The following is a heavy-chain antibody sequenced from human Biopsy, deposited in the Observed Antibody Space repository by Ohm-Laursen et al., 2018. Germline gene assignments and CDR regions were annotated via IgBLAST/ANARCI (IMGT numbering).Heavy chain of an antibody. V-gene: IGHV3-23*01. CDR2: ISGSGAST. CDR3: ARRGWGSGSSPFDY. Sequence: SLRFSCAASGFTFSSYAVSWVRQAPGKGLEWVSVISGSGASTDSADSVKGRFTISRDNSKNTLYLQMNSLRAEDTAVYYCARRGWGSGSSPFDYWGQGTLVTVSS. D-gene: IGHD3-10*01. J-gene: IGHJ4*02. CDR1: GFTFSSYA.